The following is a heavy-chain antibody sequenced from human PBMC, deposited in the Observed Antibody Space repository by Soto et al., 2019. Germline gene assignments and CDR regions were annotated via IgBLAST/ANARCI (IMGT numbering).Heavy chain of an antibody. CDR2: IGPESGAT. V-gene: IGHV1-2*02. CDR3: GRGRSGQIVVFY. CDR1: GCTFTGHY. Sequence: ASVKVSCKASGCTFTGHYIHWVRQAPEQGPEWMGEIGPESGATRYAKKFQGRVTMTRDTSITTVYMELNNLSPDDTAVYYCGRGRSGQIVVFYWGQGTPVTVSS. D-gene: IGHD1-26*01. J-gene: IGHJ4*02.